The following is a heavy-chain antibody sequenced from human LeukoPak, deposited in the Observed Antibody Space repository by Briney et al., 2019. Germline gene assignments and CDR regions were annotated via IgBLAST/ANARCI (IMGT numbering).Heavy chain of an antibody. Sequence: GRSLRLSCAASGFTFSSYAMHWVRQAPGKGLEWVAVISYDGSNKYYADSVKGRFTISRDNSKNTLYLQMNSLRAEDTAVYYCAKRLYYDSSGYYDYWGQGTLVTVSS. CDR1: GFTFSSYA. CDR2: ISYDGSNK. D-gene: IGHD3-22*01. J-gene: IGHJ4*02. CDR3: AKRLYYDSSGYYDY. V-gene: IGHV3-30-3*01.